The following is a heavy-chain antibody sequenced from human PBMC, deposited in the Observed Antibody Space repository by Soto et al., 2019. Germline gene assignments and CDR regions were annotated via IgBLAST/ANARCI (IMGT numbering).Heavy chain of an antibody. CDR1: GGSISGSTDY. CDR2: IYYNRRS. J-gene: IGHJ5*01. D-gene: IGHD6-13*01. Sequence: SETLSLTCTVSGGSISGSTDYWSWIRQPPGRGLEWIGYIYYNRRSNSNPSLKSRISMSVDTSKNQFSLRLRSVTAADTALYYCARDASSSWFDSWGLGTLVTVSS. CDR3: ARDASSSWFDS. V-gene: IGHV4-61*01.